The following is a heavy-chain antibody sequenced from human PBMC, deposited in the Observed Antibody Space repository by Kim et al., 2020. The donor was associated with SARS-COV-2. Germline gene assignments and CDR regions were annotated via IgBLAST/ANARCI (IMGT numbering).Heavy chain of an antibody. J-gene: IGHJ6*01. V-gene: IGHV3-7*01. CDR2: KRVNESKE. CDR1: GFSLRNNW. CDR3: PALNSLQVPGGI. Sequence: GGSLRLSCAVSGFSLRNNWMSWVRQAPGKGLEWVAMKRVNESKEHEVNAVKGQLTMSRDNPKNSLILKISSLRTEATVIYNFPALNSLQVPGGIRG. D-gene: IGHD3-16*01.